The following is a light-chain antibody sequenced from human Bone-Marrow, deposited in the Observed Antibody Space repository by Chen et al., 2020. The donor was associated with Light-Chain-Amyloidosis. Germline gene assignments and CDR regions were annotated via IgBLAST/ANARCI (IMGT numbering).Light chain of an antibody. V-gene: IGLV3-21*02. CDR1: NIGSKS. CDR2: EYG. J-gene: IGLJ3*02. Sequence: SYVLTQPPSVSVAPGQTARITCGGKNIGSKSVHWYQQKPGQAPVLVVYEYGARPSGIPERFSGSTSGGTATLPLNRVEDGDEADYYCQVWDSSSDHVVFGGGTKLTVL. CDR3: QVWDSSSDHVV.